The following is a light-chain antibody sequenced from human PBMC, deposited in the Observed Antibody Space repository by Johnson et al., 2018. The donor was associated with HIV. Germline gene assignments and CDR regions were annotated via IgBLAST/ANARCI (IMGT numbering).Light chain of an antibody. CDR1: SSNIENNY. V-gene: IGLV1-51*01. CDR2: DHN. J-gene: IGLJ1*01. CDR3: GTWDSSLSAYV. Sequence: QSVLTQPPSVSAASGQKVDISCSGGSSNIENNYVSWYQHLPQRAPKLLIYDHNKRPSGIPDRFSGSKSGTSATLGITGLQTGDEADYYCGTWDSSLSAYVFGTGTKVTVL.